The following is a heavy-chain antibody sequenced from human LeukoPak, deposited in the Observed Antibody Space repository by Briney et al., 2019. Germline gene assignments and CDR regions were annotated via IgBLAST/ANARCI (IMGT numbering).Heavy chain of an antibody. CDR3: ARGLAVADSGYYHGMDV. CDR1: GYTFTSYY. CDR2: IDPNGGST. V-gene: IGHV1-46*01. J-gene: IGHJ6*02. D-gene: IGHD6-19*01. Sequence: ASVKVSCKASGYTFTSYYILWVRQAPGQGLEWMGVIDPNGGSTSYAQKFQGRVTLTRDTSTSTVYMNLSSLRSEDTALYYCARGLAVADSGYYHGMDVWGQGTTVTVSS.